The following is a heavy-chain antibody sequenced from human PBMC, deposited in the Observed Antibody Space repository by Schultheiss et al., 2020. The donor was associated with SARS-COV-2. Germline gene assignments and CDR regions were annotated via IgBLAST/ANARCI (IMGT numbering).Heavy chain of an antibody. J-gene: IGHJ5*02. V-gene: IGHV4-61*02. Sequence: SETLSLTCTVSGGSISSGSYYWSWIRQPAGKGLEWIGRIYTSGSTNYNPSLKSRVTMSVDTSKNQFSLKLSSVTAADTAVYYCARERRSLWQWLVWFDPWGQGTLVTVSS. D-gene: IGHD6-19*01. CDR3: ARERRSLWQWLVWFDP. CDR2: IYTSGST. CDR1: GGSISSGSYY.